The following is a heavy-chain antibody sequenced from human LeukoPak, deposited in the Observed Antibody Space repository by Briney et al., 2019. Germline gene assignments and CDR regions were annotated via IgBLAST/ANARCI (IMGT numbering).Heavy chain of an antibody. CDR1: GFTFTTYA. Sequence: GGSLRLSCAASGFTFTTYAMHWVRQAPGRGLEWVAFIRYDGSNKNYANSVRGRFTISRDNSKNPLYLQMNSLRGEDTAVYYCAKSGGEWYANWFDPWGQGTLVTVSS. CDR2: IRYDGSNK. V-gene: IGHV3-30*02. J-gene: IGHJ5*02. D-gene: IGHD2-8*01. CDR3: AKSGGEWYANWFDP.